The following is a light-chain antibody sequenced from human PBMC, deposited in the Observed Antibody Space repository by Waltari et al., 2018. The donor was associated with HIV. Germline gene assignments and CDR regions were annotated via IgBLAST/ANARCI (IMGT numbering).Light chain of an antibody. J-gene: IGLJ2*01. V-gene: IGLV10-54*04. Sequence: QAGLTQPPSVSRALGQTATLTCSGDSKNVGNDGSVWLQQHAGHPPKLLFNRNYNRPSGISERFSASRAGNAASLTITGLQPEDEADYYCSAWDSSLIAWVFGGGTKVTVL. CDR1: SKNVGNDG. CDR3: SAWDSSLIAWV. CDR2: RNY.